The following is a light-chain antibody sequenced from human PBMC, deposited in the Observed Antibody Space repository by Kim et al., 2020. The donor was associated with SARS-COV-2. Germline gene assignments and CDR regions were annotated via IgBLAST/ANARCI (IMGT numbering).Light chain of an antibody. Sequence: QSVLTQPPSASGAPGQTVTISCSGSRSNIGSNFVYWLQQLLGTAPKLLIYSTTQRPSGVSDRFSGSKSGTSASLAISGLRSEDEADYYCAAWDNTLNWVFGGGTQLTVL. CDR3: AAWDNTLNWV. CDR2: STT. CDR1: RSNIGSNF. J-gene: IGLJ3*02. V-gene: IGLV1-47*02.